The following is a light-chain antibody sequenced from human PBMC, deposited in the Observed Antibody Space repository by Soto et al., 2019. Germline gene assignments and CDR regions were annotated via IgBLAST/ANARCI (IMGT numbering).Light chain of an antibody. Sequence: EIVLTQSPGTLSLSPGERATLSCRASKSVSSSYLAWYQQKPGQAPRLLIYGASSRATGIPDRFSGSGSGTDFTLTISRLEPEDVAVYYCQQYGSSPRTFGQGTKLEIK. J-gene: IGKJ2*01. CDR2: GAS. V-gene: IGKV3-20*01. CDR1: KSVSSSY. CDR3: QQYGSSPRT.